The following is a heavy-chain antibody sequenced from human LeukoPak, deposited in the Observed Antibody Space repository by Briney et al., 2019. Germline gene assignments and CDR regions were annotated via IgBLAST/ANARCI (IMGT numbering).Heavy chain of an antibody. V-gene: IGHV4-39*01. Sequence: PSETLSLTCTASGGSISSSSYYWGWIRQPPGKGLEWIGSIYYSGSTYYNPSLKSRVTISVDTSKNQFSLKLSSVTAADTAVYYCARYSIFGVVIPSGFDPWGQGTLVTVSS. CDR3: ARYSIFGVVIPSGFDP. CDR2: IYYSGST. D-gene: IGHD3-3*01. J-gene: IGHJ5*02. CDR1: GGSISSSSYY.